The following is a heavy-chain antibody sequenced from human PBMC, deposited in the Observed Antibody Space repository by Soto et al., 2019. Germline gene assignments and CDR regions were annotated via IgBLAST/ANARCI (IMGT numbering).Heavy chain of an antibody. J-gene: IGHJ3*01. CDR3: ASNPRGGYRFDV. D-gene: IGHD3-22*01. CDR2: INNDGSNT. V-gene: IGHV3-74*01. Sequence: EVQLVESGGGLVQPGGSLRLSCAASGFTFSSYWMHWVRQAPGKGLVWVSRINNDGSNTNYADSVKGRFTTSRDNAKNTLYLQMNSLRAEDTAVYYWASNPRGGYRFDVWGQGTMVTVSS. CDR1: GFTFSSYW.